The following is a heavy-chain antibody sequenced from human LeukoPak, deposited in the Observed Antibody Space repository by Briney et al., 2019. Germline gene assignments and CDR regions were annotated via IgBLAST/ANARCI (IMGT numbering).Heavy chain of an antibody. J-gene: IGHJ3*02. CDR1: GYTFTSYG. Sequence: ASVKVSCKASGYTFTSYGISWVRQAPGQGLEWMGWISAYNGNTNYAQKLQGRVTMTTDTSTSTAYMELRSLRSDDTAVYYCARDVHIVVVIATTDAFDIWGQGTMVTVSS. CDR2: ISAYNGNT. D-gene: IGHD2-21*01. V-gene: IGHV1-18*01. CDR3: ARDVHIVVVIATTDAFDI.